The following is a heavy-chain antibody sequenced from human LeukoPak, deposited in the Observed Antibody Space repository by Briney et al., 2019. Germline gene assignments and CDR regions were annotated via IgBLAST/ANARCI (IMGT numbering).Heavy chain of an antibody. D-gene: IGHD2-2*01. CDR3: ARVGYCSSTSCHQDDDY. Sequence: SETLSLTCAVYGGSFSGYYWSWIRQPPGKGLEWIGEINHSGSTNYNPSLKSRVTISVDTSKNQFSLKLSSVTAADTAAYYCARVGYCSSTSCHQDDDYWGQGTLVTVSS. V-gene: IGHV4-34*01. J-gene: IGHJ4*02. CDR2: INHSGST. CDR1: GGSFSGYY.